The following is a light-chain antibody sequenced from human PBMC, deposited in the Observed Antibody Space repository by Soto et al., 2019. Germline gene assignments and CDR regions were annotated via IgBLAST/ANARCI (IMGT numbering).Light chain of an antibody. CDR1: QSISSSY. J-gene: IGKJ5*01. Sequence: ESVLTQSPGTLSLSPGKRATLSCRASQSISSSYLAWYQQKPGQAPRLLIYDTSSRATGVPDRYSASGSGTDFTLTISRLEPEDFAVFFCQQYGTSEIIFGQGTLLEIK. CDR2: DTS. CDR3: QQYGTSEII. V-gene: IGKV3-20*01.